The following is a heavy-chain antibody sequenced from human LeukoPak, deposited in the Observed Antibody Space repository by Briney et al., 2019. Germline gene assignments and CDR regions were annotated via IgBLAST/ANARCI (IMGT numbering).Heavy chain of an antibody. Sequence: GGSVRLSCAASGFTFSSYGMHSVRQAPGKGLEWVAVISYDGSNKYYADSVKGRFTISRDNSKNTLYLQMNSLRAEDTAVYYCAKEGDSNPSHWGQGTLVTVSS. CDR2: ISYDGSNK. CDR3: AKEGDSNPSH. CDR1: GFTFSSYG. D-gene: IGHD4-11*01. J-gene: IGHJ4*02. V-gene: IGHV3-30*18.